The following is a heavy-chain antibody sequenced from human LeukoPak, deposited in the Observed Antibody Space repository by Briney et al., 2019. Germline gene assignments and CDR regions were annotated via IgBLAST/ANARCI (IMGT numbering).Heavy chain of an antibody. CDR2: IYTSGST. CDR3: ARAMRMTTVTANYYYGMDV. Sequence: SKTLSLTCTVSGGSISSYYWSWIRQPAGKGLEWIGRIYTSGSTNYNPSLKSRVTISVDTSKNQFSLKVSSVTDADTAVYYRARAMRMTTVTANYYYGMDVWGQGSTVTVSS. D-gene: IGHD4-17*01. J-gene: IGHJ6*02. V-gene: IGHV4-4*07. CDR1: GGSISSYY.